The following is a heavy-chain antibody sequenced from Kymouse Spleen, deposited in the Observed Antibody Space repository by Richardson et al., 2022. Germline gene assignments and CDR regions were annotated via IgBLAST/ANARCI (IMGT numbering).Heavy chain of an antibody. D-gene: IGHD3-9*01. J-gene: IGHJ4*02. CDR2: IRSKANSYAT. Sequence: EVQLVESGGGLVQPGGSLKLSCAASGFTFSGSAMHWVRQASGKGLEWVGRIRSKANSYATAYAASVKGRFTISRDDSKNTAYLQMNSLKTEDTAVYYCTRDDILTGSLFDYWGQGTLVTVSS. V-gene: IGHV3-73*02. CDR1: GFTFSGSA. CDR3: TRDDILTGSLFDY.